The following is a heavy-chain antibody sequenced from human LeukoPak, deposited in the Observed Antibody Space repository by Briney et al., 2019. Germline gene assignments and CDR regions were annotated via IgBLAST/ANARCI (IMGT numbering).Heavy chain of an antibody. J-gene: IGHJ4*02. V-gene: IGHV3-74*01. CDR3: ARGSGYSVFDY. CDR1: GLTFSGYW. CDR2: INSDESTT. D-gene: IGHD3-3*01. Sequence: PGGSLRLSCAASGLTFSGYWLHWVRQAPGKGLVWVSRINSDESTTFYADSVEGRFTISRDNAKNTLYLQMNSLRAEDTAVYYCARGSGYSVFDYWGQGTLVTVSS.